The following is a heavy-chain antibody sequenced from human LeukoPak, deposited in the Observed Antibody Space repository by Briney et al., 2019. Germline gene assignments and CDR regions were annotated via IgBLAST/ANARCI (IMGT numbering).Heavy chain of an antibody. CDR3: ARAGQYGSGSYYSIYYGMDV. CDR1: GGSISSGGYS. CDR2: IYQSGST. Sequence: SETLSLTCAVSGGSISSGGYSWSWIRQPPGKGLEWIGYIYQSGSTYYNPSLRSRVTISVDRSKNQFSLNLNSVTAADTAVYYCARAGQYGSGSYYSIYYGMDVWGKGTTVTVSS. J-gene: IGHJ6*04. D-gene: IGHD3-10*01. V-gene: IGHV4-30-2*01.